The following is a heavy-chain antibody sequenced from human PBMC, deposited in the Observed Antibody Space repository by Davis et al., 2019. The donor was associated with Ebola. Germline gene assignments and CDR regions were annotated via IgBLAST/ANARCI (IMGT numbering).Heavy chain of an antibody. Sequence: GESLKISCAASGFTFSSYAMHWVRQAPGKGLEWVAVISYDGSNKYYADSVKGRFTISRDNSKNTLYLQMNSLRAEDTAVYYCAKDRVAAAASYNWFDPWGQGTLVTVSS. J-gene: IGHJ5*02. V-gene: IGHV3-30*04. CDR3: AKDRVAAAASYNWFDP. CDR1: GFTFSSYA. CDR2: ISYDGSNK. D-gene: IGHD6-13*01.